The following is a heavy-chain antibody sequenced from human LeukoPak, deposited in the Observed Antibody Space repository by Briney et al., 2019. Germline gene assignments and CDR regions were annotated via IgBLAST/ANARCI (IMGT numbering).Heavy chain of an antibody. Sequence: GGSLRLSCAASGFQFSGYGLHWVRQAPDKGLEWVAFIRYDGSNEYYADSVKGRFTISRDRSKNTLSLQMNSLRVEDTAVYYCARVSHAIIVVDDAFDIWGQGTMVTVSS. CDR1: GFQFSGYG. V-gene: IGHV3-30*02. CDR2: IRYDGSNE. CDR3: ARVSHAIIVVDDAFDI. J-gene: IGHJ3*02. D-gene: IGHD3-22*01.